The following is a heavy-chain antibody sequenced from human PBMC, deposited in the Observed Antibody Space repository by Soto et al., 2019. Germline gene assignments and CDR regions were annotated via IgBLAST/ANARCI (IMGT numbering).Heavy chain of an antibody. V-gene: IGHV3-23*01. Sequence: EVQLLESGGGLVQPGGSLRLSCAASGFAFSSFARSWVRQAPGKGLEWVSAISGSGGSTYYADSVKGRFTISRDKSTSTLSLKTSTLRAEYTAVYYCEKDLAPFGGAIDTSFDYWGQGTLVIV. CDR1: GFAFSSFA. CDR3: EKDLAPFGGAIDTSFDY. J-gene: IGHJ4*02. CDR2: ISGSGGST. D-gene: IGHD3-16*01.